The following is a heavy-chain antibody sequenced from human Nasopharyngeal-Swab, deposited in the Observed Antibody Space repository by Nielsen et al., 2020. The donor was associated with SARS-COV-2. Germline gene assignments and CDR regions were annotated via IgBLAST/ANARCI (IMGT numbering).Heavy chain of an antibody. CDR2: IYYTGNT. Sequence: SETLSLTCTVSGGSINSGGFFWNWIRQHPGKGLEWIGYIYYTGNTYYNPSLTSRATISVDTSKNQFSLRLSSVTAADTAVYYCAGDSSGYYYYAMDVWSQGTTVTVSS. CDR1: GGSINSGGFF. CDR3: AGDSSGYYYYAMDV. V-gene: IGHV4-31*03. J-gene: IGHJ6*02. D-gene: IGHD3-22*01.